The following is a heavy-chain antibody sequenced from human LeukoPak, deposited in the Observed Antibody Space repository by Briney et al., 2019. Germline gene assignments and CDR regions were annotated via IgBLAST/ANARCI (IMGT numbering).Heavy chain of an antibody. CDR2: QNPNSGNK. CDR3: ARKGPGVLDV. V-gene: IGHV1-8*01. D-gene: IGHD7-27*01. CDR1: GYTFTRYD. Sequence: ASQKISSKTSGYTFTRYDINWLREIPGQRPERMGWQNPNSGNKGYAPRFKGRVTMTRDTSTNTAYMDLSGLKSEDTAVYYCARKGPGVLDVWGQGTLVAVSS. J-gene: IGHJ3*01.